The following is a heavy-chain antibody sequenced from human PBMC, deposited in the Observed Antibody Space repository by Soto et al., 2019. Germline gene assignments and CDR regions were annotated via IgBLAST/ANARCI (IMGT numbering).Heavy chain of an antibody. Sequence: GASVKVXCKASGITFXSYAMHWVRQAPGQRREWMGWINAGNGDTRYSQIFQGRVTLTRDTSASTVYLDLSSLRSEDTAIYYCARAISGYVTWGQGTLVTVS. CDR3: ARAISGYVT. J-gene: IGHJ5*02. D-gene: IGHD5-12*01. CDR2: INAGNGDT. CDR1: GITFXSYA. V-gene: IGHV1-3*01.